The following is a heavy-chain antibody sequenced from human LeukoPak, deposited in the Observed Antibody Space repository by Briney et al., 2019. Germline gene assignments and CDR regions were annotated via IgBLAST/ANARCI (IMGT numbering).Heavy chain of an antibody. CDR1: GYTFTGYY. CDR2: INPNSGGT. J-gene: IGHJ5*02. V-gene: IGHV1-2*02. D-gene: IGHD3-10*01. Sequence: ASVKVSCKASGYTFTGYYMHWVRQAPGQGLEWMGWINPNSGGTNYAQKFQGRVTMTRDTSISTAYMELSRLRSDDTAVYYCAGDYSYGSGSYYKGRDWFDPWGQGTLVTVSS. CDR3: AGDYSYGSGSYYKGRDWFDP.